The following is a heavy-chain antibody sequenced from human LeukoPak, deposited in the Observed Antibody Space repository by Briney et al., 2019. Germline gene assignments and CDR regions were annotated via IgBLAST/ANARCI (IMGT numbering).Heavy chain of an antibody. D-gene: IGHD3-22*01. Sequence: ASVKVSCEASGYTFTSYGISWVRQAPGQGLEWMGWISAYNGNTNYAQKLQGRVTMTTDTSTSTAYMELRSLRSDDTAVYYCARDRQWLFKTNFDYWGQGTLVTVSS. V-gene: IGHV1-18*01. CDR1: GYTFTSYG. CDR3: ARDRQWLFKTNFDY. CDR2: ISAYNGNT. J-gene: IGHJ4*02.